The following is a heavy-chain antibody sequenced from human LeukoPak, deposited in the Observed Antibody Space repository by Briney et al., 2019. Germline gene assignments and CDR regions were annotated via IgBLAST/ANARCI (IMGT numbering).Heavy chain of an antibody. CDR3: ARVDDTSAIDY. V-gene: IGHV4-61*03. J-gene: IGHJ4*02. CDR2: IHYTGST. Sequence: SQTLSLTCTVSGGSISSGDYYWTWIRQPPGEGLEWIGYIHYTGSTNYNPSLESRVSISVDTSKKYFSLKLRSVTAADTAVYYCARVDDTSAIDYWGQGTLVTVSS. D-gene: IGHD3-22*01. CDR1: GGSISSGDYY.